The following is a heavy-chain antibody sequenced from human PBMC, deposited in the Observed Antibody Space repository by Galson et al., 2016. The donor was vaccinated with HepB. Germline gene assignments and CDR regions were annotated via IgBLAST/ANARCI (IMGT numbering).Heavy chain of an antibody. J-gene: IGHJ6*02. D-gene: IGHD1-1*01. CDR3: AREMWGNERFNYGMDV. CDR2: IYYNGIT. CDR1: GASISRGGDF. V-gene: IGHV4-31*03. Sequence: TLSLTCTVSGASISRGGDFWNWIRQHPGKGLEWIGYIYYNGITSYKPSPKSRVSISLDTSKNQFTLNLSSVTAADTAVYYCAREMWGNERFNYGMDVWGQGTTVTVSS.